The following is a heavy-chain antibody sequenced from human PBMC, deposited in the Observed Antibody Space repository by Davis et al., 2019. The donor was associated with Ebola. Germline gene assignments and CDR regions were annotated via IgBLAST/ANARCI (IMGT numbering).Heavy chain of an antibody. D-gene: IGHD6-13*01. J-gene: IGHJ6*02. V-gene: IGHV3-23*01. Sequence: GESLKISCAASGFTFSSYAMSWVRQAPGKGLEWVSAISGSGGSTYYADSVKGRFTISRDNAKNSLYLQMNSLRAEDTAVYYCARENSGSIAAAANALGDYYYGMDVWGQGTTVTVSS. CDR1: GFTFSSYA. CDR2: ISGSGGST. CDR3: ARENSGSIAAAANALGDYYYGMDV.